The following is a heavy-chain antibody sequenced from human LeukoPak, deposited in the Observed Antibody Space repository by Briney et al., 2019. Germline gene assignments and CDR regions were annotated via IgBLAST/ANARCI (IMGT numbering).Heavy chain of an antibody. V-gene: IGHV3-7*03. Sequence: GGSLRLSCAASGFSFTSYWMSWVRQAPGKGLEWVAYINEDGSEELYVDSVKGRFTISRDNAKNLLYLQMNSLRAEDTAVYYCAKGGVAGTGYFDYWGQGTLVTVSS. D-gene: IGHD6-19*01. J-gene: IGHJ4*02. CDR1: GFSFTSYW. CDR2: INEDGSEE. CDR3: AKGGVAGTGYFDY.